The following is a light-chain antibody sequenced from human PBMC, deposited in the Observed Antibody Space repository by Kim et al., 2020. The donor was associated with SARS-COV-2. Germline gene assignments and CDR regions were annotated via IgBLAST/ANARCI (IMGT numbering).Light chain of an antibody. Sequence: SSELTQDPAVSVALGQTVRITCQGDSLRIHFASWYQQRPGQAPKLVMYGKNIRPSGIPDRFTGSSSGNTASLTITGAQAEDEADYYCNSRDSSGNLYVFGAGTKVTVL. CDR1: SLRIHF. CDR2: GKN. J-gene: IGLJ1*01. CDR3: NSRDSSGNLYV. V-gene: IGLV3-19*01.